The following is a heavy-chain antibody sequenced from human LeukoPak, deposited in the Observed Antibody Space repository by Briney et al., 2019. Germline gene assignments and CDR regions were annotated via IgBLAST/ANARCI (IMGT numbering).Heavy chain of an antibody. CDR2: ISYDGSNK. CDR1: GFTFSSYG. D-gene: IGHD3-22*01. J-gene: IGHJ4*02. CDR3: AKDGGSTMIVVVITIGYFDY. Sequence: PGGSLRLSCAASGFTFSSYGMHWVRQAPGKGLEWVAVISYDGSNKYYADSVKGRFTISRDNSKNTLYLQMNSLRAEDTAVYYCAKDGGSTMIVVVITIGYFDYWGQGTLVTVSS. V-gene: IGHV3-30*18.